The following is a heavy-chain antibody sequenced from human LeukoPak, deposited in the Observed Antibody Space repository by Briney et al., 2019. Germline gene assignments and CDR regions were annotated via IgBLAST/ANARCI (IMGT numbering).Heavy chain of an antibody. V-gene: IGHV1-18*01. CDR1: GYTFTSYG. CDR3: ARAAVARSPFDI. D-gene: IGHD6-19*01. Sequence: ASVKVSCKASGYTFTSYGISWVRQAPGQGLEWMGWISAYNGNTNYVQKLQGRVTMTTDTSTSTAYMELRSLRSDDTGVYYCARAAVARSPFDIWGQGTMVTVSS. CDR2: ISAYNGNT. J-gene: IGHJ3*02.